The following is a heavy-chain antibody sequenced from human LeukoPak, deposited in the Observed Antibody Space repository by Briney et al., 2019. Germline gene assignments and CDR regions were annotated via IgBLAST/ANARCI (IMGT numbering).Heavy chain of an antibody. CDR1: GGSIRSSSHY. CDR2: ISYAGRT. CDR3: ARGYYDVLTGHPKYFDY. Sequence: SETLSLTCTVSGGSIRSSSHYYSWIRQPPGKGLEWVASISYAGRTYYNPSLKSRVIISEDTSKKQFSLRLSSVTAADTAVYYCARGYYDVLTGHPKYFDYWGQGTLVTVSS. J-gene: IGHJ4*02. D-gene: IGHD3-9*01. V-gene: IGHV4-39*01.